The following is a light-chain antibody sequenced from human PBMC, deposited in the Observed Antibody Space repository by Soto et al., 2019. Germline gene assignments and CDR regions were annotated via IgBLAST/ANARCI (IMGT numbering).Light chain of an antibody. Sequence: QSVLTQPASMSGSPGQSITISCTGTSSDVGGYNYVSWYQQHPGKAPKLMIYDVSNRPSGVSNRFSGSKSGNTASLTISGLQAEDEADYYCSSYTISSTPVFGGGTKLTVL. CDR2: DVS. CDR1: SSDVGGYNY. J-gene: IGLJ2*01. CDR3: SSYTISSTPV. V-gene: IGLV2-14*03.